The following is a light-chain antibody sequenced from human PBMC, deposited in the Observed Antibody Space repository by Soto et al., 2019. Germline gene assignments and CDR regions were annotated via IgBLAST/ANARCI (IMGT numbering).Light chain of an antibody. J-gene: IGKJ1*01. V-gene: IGKV3-11*01. CDR3: QQRTNWPPTWT. CDR1: QSVYTY. Sequence: EIVLTQSPATLSLSPGERATLSCRASQSVYTYLAWYQQKPGQAPRLLIYDASKRATGIPARFSGSGSGTDFTLTISSLGPEDFAVYYCQQRTNWPPTWTFSQGTKVEIK. CDR2: DAS.